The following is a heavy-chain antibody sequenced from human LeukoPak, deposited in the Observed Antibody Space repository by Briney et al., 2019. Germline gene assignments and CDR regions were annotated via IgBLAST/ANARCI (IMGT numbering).Heavy chain of an antibody. D-gene: IGHD6-19*01. CDR3: AKGSARWLGILDWYFDL. CDR2: ISGSGGST. CDR1: GFTFSSYA. Sequence: GGSLRLSCAASGFTFSSYAMSWVRQAPGKGLEWVSAISGSGGSTYYADSVKGRFTISRDNSKNSLYLQMNSLRTEDTALYYCAKGSARWLGILDWYFDLWGRGTLVTVSS. V-gene: IGHV3-23*01. J-gene: IGHJ2*01.